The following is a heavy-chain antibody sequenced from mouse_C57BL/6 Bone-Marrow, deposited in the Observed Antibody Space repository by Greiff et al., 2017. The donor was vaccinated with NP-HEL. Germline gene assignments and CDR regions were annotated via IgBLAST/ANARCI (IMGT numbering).Heavy chain of an antibody. Sequence: VQLQQSGPELVKPGASVKISCKASGYTFTDYYMNWVKQSHGKSLEWIGDINPNNGGTSYNQKFKGKATLTVDKSSSTAYMELRSLTSEDSAVYYCARREGSSGFFAYWGQGTLVTVSA. CDR1: GYTFTDYY. CDR3: ARREGSSGFFAY. V-gene: IGHV1-26*01. D-gene: IGHD3-2*02. J-gene: IGHJ3*01. CDR2: INPNNGGT.